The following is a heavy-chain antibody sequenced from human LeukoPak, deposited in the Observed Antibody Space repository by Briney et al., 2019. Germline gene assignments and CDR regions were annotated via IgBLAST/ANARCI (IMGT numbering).Heavy chain of an antibody. V-gene: IGHV1-69*04. Sequence: ASVKVSCKASGGTFSSYAISWVRQAPGHGLEWMGRIIPILGIANYAQKFQGRVTITADKSTSTAYMELSSLRSEDTAVYYCASDYYDSSGYYYDGQFDYWGQGTLVTVSS. J-gene: IGHJ4*02. CDR1: GGTFSSYA. CDR2: IIPILGIA. D-gene: IGHD3-22*01. CDR3: ASDYYDSSGYYYDGQFDY.